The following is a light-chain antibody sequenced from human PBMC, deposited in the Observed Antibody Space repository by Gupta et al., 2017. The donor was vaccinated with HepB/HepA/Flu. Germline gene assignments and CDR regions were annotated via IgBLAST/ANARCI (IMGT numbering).Light chain of an antibody. J-gene: IGKJ1*01. CDR2: GAS. CDR3: QQYGCWS. V-gene: IGKV3-20*01. CDR1: QSVSSIY. Sequence: EIVLTPSPGTLSLSPGERVTLSCRDSQSVSSIYLAWYQQKPGQAPRLLIYGASSRATDSKDRFSGSGSGTDFTLTSRRRENEDSDGYDGQQYGCWSFGQGTKVEIK.